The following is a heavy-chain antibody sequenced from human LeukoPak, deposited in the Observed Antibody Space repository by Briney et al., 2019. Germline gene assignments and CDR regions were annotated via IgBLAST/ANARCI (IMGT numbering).Heavy chain of an antibody. J-gene: IGHJ5*02. V-gene: IGHV1-2*02. Sequence: ASVKVSCKASGYTFTGYYIHWVRQAPGQGLEWMGWINPHSGGTNYAQKFQGGVTMTRNTSISTAYMELSSLRSEDTAVYYCARRHYDFWRCYYNGHNWLDPWGQGTLVTVSS. CDR1: GYTFTGYY. CDR2: INPHSGGT. CDR3: ARRHYDFWRCYYNGHNWLDP. D-gene: IGHD3-3*01.